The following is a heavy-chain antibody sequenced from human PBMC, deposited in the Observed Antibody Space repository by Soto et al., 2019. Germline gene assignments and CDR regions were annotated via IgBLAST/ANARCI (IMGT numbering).Heavy chain of an antibody. CDR3: AKNIVRGHWYFDL. CDR1: GIAFSGCG. CDR2: ISSDGSQK. D-gene: IGHD3-10*01. J-gene: IGHJ2*01. V-gene: IGHV3-30*18. Sequence: QVQLVESGGGVVQPGKSLRLSCAASGIAFSGCGMFWVRQTPSKGLEWVAAISSDGSQKYYADSVKGRFTISRDNSKNTLYVQMTGLTTEETAVYYCAKNIVRGHWYFDLWGRGPLVTVSS.